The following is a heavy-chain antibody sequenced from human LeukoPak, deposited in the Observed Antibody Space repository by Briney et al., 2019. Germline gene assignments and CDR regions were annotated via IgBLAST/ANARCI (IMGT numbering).Heavy chain of an antibody. CDR3: VRDGGTGWYDP. CDR2: IEKDGGEK. D-gene: IGHD3-16*01. CDR1: GFTISHYW. J-gene: IGHJ5*02. Sequence: GGSLRLSCVASGFTISHYWMTWVRQAPGKGLEWVANIEKDGGEKTYVDSVKGRFTISRDNAKYSIFLQMNSLRVEDMAIYYCVRDGGTGWYDPWGQGTLVSASS. V-gene: IGHV3-7*01.